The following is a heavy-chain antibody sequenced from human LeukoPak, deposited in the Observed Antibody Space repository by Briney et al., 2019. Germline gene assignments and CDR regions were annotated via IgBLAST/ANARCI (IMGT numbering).Heavy chain of an antibody. CDR3: ARGRYYYDSSGYHYYYYMDV. J-gene: IGHJ6*03. CDR2: IYYSGST. Sequence: SETLSLTCAVSGGSISSYYWSWIRQPPGKGLEWIGYIYYSGSTNYNPSLKSRVTISVDTSKNQFSLKLSSVTAADTAVYYCARGRYYYDSSGYHYYYYMDVWGKGTTVTISS. D-gene: IGHD3-22*01. V-gene: IGHV4-59*01. CDR1: GGSISSYY.